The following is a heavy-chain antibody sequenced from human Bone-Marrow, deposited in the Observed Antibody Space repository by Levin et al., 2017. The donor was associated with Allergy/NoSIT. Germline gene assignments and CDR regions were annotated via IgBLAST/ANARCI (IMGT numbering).Heavy chain of an antibody. CDR3: ATKTTHNYFDWLSYYYGMDG. CDR1: GGTFSSYA. Sequence: SVKVSCKASGGTFSSYAISWVRQAPGQGLEWMGGIIPIFGTANYAQKFQGRVTITADKSTSTAYMELSSLRSEDTAVYYCATKTTHNYFDWLSYYYGMDGWGQGTTVTVSS. J-gene: IGHJ6*02. V-gene: IGHV1-69*06. CDR2: IIPIFGTA. D-gene: IGHD3-9*01.